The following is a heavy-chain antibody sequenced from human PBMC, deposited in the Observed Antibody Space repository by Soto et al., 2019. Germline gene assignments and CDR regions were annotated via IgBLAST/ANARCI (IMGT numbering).Heavy chain of an antibody. V-gene: IGHV4-34*01. Sequence: SETLSLTCAVYGGSFNGYYWSWIRQTPGKGLEWIGEINRIGITNYNPSLKSRVTISVDTSKNQFSLRLSSVTVADTAVYYCARGSSHLIGYDSTGLNDYWGPGTLVTVSS. CDR1: GGSFNGYY. D-gene: IGHD3-22*01. CDR2: INRIGIT. CDR3: ARGSSHLIGYDSTGLNDY. J-gene: IGHJ4*02.